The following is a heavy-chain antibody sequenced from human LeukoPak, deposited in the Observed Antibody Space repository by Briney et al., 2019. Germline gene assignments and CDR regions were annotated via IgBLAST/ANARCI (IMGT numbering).Heavy chain of an antibody. Sequence: ASVKVSCKASGYTFTSYGISWVRQAPGQGLEWMGWISAYNGNTNYAQKLQGRVTMTTDTSTSTAYMELRSLRSDDTAVYYCARVLNDDSGWYVGYYYYYYGMDVWGQGTTVTVSS. J-gene: IGHJ6*02. CDR2: ISAYNGNT. V-gene: IGHV1-18*01. D-gene: IGHD6-19*01. CDR3: ARVLNDDSGWYVGYYYYYYGMDV. CDR1: GYTFTSYG.